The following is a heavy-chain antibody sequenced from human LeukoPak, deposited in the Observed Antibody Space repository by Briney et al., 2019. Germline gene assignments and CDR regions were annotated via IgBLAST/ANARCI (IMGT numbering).Heavy chain of an antibody. CDR2: INPSGGST. J-gene: IGHJ6*02. D-gene: IGHD4-17*01. CDR1: GYTFTSYY. Sequence: ASVTVSCKASGYTFTSYYMHWVRQAPGQGLEWMGIINPSGGSTSYAQKFQGRVTMTRDTSTSTVYMELSSLRSEDTAVYYCARDSGGDYAAGYYYYGMDVWGQGTTVTVSS. CDR3: ARDSGGDYAAGYYYYGMDV. V-gene: IGHV1-46*01.